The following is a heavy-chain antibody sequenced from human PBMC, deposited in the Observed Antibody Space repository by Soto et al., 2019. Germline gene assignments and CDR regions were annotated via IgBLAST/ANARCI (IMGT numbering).Heavy chain of an antibody. CDR2: IYYDGNNK. J-gene: IGHJ4*02. D-gene: IGHD4-17*01. CDR3: ARVGGTVTSDY. V-gene: IGHV3-33*01. CDR1: GFPFSAYG. Sequence: QVHLVESGGGVVQPGRSLRLSCAASGFPFSAYGMHWVRQDPGKGLEWLAMIYYDGNNKYYAPSVEGRFTISRDNSKNTLYLQMNSLRVEDTAVYYCARVGGTVTSDYWGQGTLVIVSS.